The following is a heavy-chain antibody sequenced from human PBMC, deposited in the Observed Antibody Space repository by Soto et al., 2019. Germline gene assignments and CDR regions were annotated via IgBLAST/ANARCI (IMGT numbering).Heavy chain of an antibody. CDR1: GGSFRTYY. D-gene: IGHD1-1*01. CDR2: IYSTGST. Sequence: QVQLQESGPGLVKPSETLSLTCTVSGGSFRTYYWSWIRQPPGKGLEWIGYIYSTGSTNYNPSLKSRVTISVDTSKNQFSLRLSSVTAADTAVYYCARHVMSGPYYYFGMDVWGQGTTVTVSS. V-gene: IGHV4-59*08. CDR3: ARHVMSGPYYYFGMDV. J-gene: IGHJ6*02.